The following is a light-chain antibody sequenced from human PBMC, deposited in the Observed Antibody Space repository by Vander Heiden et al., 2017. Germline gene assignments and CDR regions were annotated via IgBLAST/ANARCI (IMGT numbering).Light chain of an antibody. J-gene: IGKJ1*01. CDR3: LQLYSYPLT. CDR2: AAS. CDR1: RDIRKD. Sequence: AIQITQSPSSLPASFGHRVTITCRASRDIRKDLGWYQQQPGKAPKLLIFAASRLQSGVPSRFSGSGSGTDFTLTISTLQPEDFATFYCLQLYSYPLTFGQGTKVEI. V-gene: IGKV1-6*02.